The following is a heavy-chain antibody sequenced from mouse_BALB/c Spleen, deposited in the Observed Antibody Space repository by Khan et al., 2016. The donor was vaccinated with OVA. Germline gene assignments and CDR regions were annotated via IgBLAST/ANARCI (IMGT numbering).Heavy chain of an antibody. J-gene: IGHJ2*01. CDR2: ISYSGST. CDR3: ARSIMAN. CDR1: GYLITSDYA. V-gene: IGHV3-2*02. Sequence: EVQLVESGPGLVKPSQSLSLTCTVTGYLITSDYAWNWIRQFPGNKLEWMGYISYSGSTSYNPSLKSRISITRDTSKNQFFLQLNSVTTEDTATYYCARSIMANWGQGTTLTVSS.